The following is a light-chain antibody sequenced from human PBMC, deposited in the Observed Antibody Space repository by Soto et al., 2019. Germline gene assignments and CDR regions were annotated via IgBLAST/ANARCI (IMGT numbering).Light chain of an antibody. CDR3: QQYDSATVMYT. CDR1: QSVSISY. V-gene: IGKV3-20*01. Sequence: EIVLTQSPGTLSLSPGERATLSCRASQSVSISYLAWYQQKPGQAPRLLIYGASSRASGIPDRFSGSGSGTDFTLTISRLEPEDVAVYYCQQYDSATVMYTFGQGTTLEIK. CDR2: GAS. J-gene: IGKJ2*01.